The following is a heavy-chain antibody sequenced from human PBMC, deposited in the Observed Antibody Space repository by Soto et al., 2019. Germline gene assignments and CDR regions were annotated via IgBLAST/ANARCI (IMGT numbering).Heavy chain of an antibody. V-gene: IGHV4-34*01. CDR1: GGSFSGYY. J-gene: IGHJ4*02. CDR2: INHSGST. D-gene: IGHD5-18*01. Sequence: SETLSLTCAVYGGSFSGYYWSWIRQPPGKGLEWIGEINHSGSTNYNPSLKSRVTISVDTSKNQFSLELSSVTAADTAVYYCARGKRGYSYGARRYYFDYWGQGTLVTVSS. CDR3: ARGKRGYSYGARRYYFDY.